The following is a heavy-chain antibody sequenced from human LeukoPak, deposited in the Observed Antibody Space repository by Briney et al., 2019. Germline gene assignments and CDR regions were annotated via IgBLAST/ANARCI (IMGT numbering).Heavy chain of an antibody. CDR3: ARVSVAGTPDRDYFDY. CDR1: GYTFTGYY. J-gene: IGHJ4*02. CDR2: INPSSGDT. V-gene: IGHV1-2*02. D-gene: IGHD6-19*01. Sequence: ASVKVSCKASGYTFTGYYLHWVRQAPGQGLEWMGRINPSSGDTNYAQKSQGSVTMTRDTSISTAYLELSTLTSDDTAVYFCARVSVAGTPDRDYFDYWGQGTLVTVSS.